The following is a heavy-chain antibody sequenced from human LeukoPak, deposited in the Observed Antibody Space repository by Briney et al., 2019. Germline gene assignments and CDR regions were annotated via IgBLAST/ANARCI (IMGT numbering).Heavy chain of an antibody. CDR1: GYTLTGYY. Sequence: ASVKVSCKASGYTLTGYYMPWVRQAPGQGLEWMGWISAYNGNTNYAQKLQGRVTMTTDTSTSTAYMAQRSLRSDDTAVYYCARVTGGSTSCYVALCVLSFDPWGQGTLVTVSS. J-gene: IGHJ5*02. CDR2: ISAYNGNT. D-gene: IGHD2-2*01. V-gene: IGHV1-18*01. CDR3: ARVTGGSTSCYVALCVLSFDP.